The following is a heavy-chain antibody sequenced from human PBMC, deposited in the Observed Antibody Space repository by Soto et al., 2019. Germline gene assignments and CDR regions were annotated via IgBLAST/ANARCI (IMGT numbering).Heavy chain of an antibody. Sequence: GVLVAVPFRRTGYPFTRYGISWLRKATEQGFEWMGWISAYGGNINYAQKLQGRVTMTTDTSTSTAYMELSSLRSDDTAVFYCSAQKVVATALFYHGGQGTLVTVSS. J-gene: IGHJ4*02. CDR2: ISAYGGNI. CDR3: SAQKVVATALFYH. V-gene: IGHV1-18*01. D-gene: IGHD1-26*01. CDR1: GYPFTRYG.